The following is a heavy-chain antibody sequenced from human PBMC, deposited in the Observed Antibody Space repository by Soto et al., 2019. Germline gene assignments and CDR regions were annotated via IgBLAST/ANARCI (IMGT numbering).Heavy chain of an antibody. Sequence: SATLSLSCPVYGSSIRSYSRNWIRQPPGKVLEWIGYMYNTGSTVYTPSFKSRVTISVDTSKNQFSLKLNSVTAADTAVYYCARDLWGYCGTDCYPLDVWGQGTTVTVS. CDR3: ARDLWGYCGTDCYPLDV. CDR2: MYNTGST. J-gene: IGHJ6*02. V-gene: IGHV4-59*01. CDR1: GSSIRSYS. D-gene: IGHD2-21*02.